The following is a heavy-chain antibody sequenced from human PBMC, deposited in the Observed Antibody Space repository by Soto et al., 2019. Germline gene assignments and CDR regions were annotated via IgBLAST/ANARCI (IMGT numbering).Heavy chain of an antibody. Sequence: QVQLVQSGAEVKKPGASVKVSCKASGYTFTGYYMHWVRQAPGQGLEWMGWINPNSGGTNYAQKLQGWVTMTRDTSISTAYMELSRLRSDDTAVYYCAREKDDISYGMDVWGQGTTVTVSS. CDR3: AREKDDISYGMDV. CDR2: INPNSGGT. D-gene: IGHD3-9*01. CDR1: GYTFTGYY. J-gene: IGHJ6*02. V-gene: IGHV1-2*04.